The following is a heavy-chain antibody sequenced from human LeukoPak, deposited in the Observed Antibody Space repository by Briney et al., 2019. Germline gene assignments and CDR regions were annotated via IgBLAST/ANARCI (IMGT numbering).Heavy chain of an antibody. CDR2: IWYDGSNK. J-gene: IGHJ4*02. CDR3: ARDLYYYGSGPGGY. Sequence: GGSLRLSCAASGFTFSSYGMHWVRQAPGKGLEWVAVIWYDGSNKYYADSVKGRFTIPRDNSKNTLYLQMNSLRAEDTAVYYCARDLYYYGSGPGGYWGQGTLVTVSS. V-gene: IGHV3-33*01. CDR1: GFTFSSYG. D-gene: IGHD3-10*01.